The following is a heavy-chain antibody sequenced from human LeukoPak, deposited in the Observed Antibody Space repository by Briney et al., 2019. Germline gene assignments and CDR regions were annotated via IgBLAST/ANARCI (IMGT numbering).Heavy chain of an antibody. V-gene: IGHV1-46*01. CDR3: AIDSADYGDYDY. CDR2: INPSGGST. J-gene: IGHJ4*02. Sequence: ASVKVSCKASEYTLTSYFMHWFGQAPGQGLDWMGIINPSGGSTSYAQKFQGRVTMTRDTSTSTLYMELSSLRSEDTAVYYCAIDSADYGDYDYWGQGTLVTVSS. D-gene: IGHD4-17*01. CDR1: EYTLTSYF.